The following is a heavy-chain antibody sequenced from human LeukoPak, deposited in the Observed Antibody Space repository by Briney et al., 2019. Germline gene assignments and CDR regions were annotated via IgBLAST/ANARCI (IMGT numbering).Heavy chain of an antibody. CDR2: ISWDSAAI. V-gene: IGHV3-9*01. CDR1: GFRFDDYA. J-gene: IGHJ3*02. D-gene: IGHD6-13*01. CDR3: TKRARMGIAAAGDGFHI. Sequence: PGRSLRLSCAASGFRFDDYAMHWVRQAPGKGLEWVSGISWDSAAIDYADSVRGRFTLSRDNAKNSLFLQMSSLRVEDTALYYCTKRARMGIAAAGDGFHIWGQGTMVTVSS.